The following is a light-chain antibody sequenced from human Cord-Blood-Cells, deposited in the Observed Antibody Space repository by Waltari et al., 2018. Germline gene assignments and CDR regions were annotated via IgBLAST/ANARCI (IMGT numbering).Light chain of an antibody. Sequence: DIQMTQSRSSVSASVGDRVPITCRASQGLSSWLAWYQQKPGKGPKLLIYAASSLQSGVPSIFSGSGSGTDLTLPISSLEPEDFETYYFQRANRFPLTFGGGTKVEIK. CDR2: AAS. CDR3: QRANRFPLT. V-gene: IGKV1-12*01. J-gene: IGKJ4*01. CDR1: QGLSSW.